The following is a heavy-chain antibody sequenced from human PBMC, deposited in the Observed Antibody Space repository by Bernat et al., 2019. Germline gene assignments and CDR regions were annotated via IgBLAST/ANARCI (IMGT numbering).Heavy chain of an antibody. CDR1: GFTFSSYG. CDR2: ISYDGSNK. D-gene: IGHD3-10*01. Sequence: QVQLVESGGGVVQPGRSLRLSCAASGFTFSSYGMHWVRQAPGKGLEWVAVISYDGSNKYYADSVKGRFTISRDNSKNTLYLQMNSLRAEDTAVYYCARVGPAGNHDYWGQGTLVTVSS. V-gene: IGHV3-30*03. J-gene: IGHJ4*02. CDR3: ARVGPAGNHDY.